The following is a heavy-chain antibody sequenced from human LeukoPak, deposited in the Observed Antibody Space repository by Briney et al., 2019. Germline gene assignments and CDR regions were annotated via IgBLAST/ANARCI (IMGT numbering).Heavy chain of an antibody. Sequence: GGSLRLSCAASGFTFSSYAMTWVRQAPGKRLEWVSSINNSGTDTYYEDSVKGRFTISRDNSKNTLFLHINSLSAEDTAVYYCAAAVNMGRAEHYWGQGTLVTVSS. CDR3: AAAVNMGRAEHY. D-gene: IGHD6-25*01. J-gene: IGHJ4*02. CDR1: GFTFSSYA. CDR2: INNSGTDT. V-gene: IGHV3-23*01.